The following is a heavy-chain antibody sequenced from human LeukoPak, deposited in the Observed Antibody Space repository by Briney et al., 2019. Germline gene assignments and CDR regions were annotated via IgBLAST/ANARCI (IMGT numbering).Heavy chain of an antibody. Sequence: PGGSLRLSCAASGFTFSSYGMHWVRQAPGKGLEWVAFIRYDGSNKYYADSVKGRFTISRDNSKNSLYLQMNSLRAEDTAVYYCARDGIIAQKGRSPNNYYYMDVWGKGTTVTVSS. D-gene: IGHD1-26*01. CDR2: IRYDGSNK. CDR3: ARDGIIAQKGRSPNNYYYMDV. CDR1: GFTFSSYG. V-gene: IGHV3-30*02. J-gene: IGHJ6*03.